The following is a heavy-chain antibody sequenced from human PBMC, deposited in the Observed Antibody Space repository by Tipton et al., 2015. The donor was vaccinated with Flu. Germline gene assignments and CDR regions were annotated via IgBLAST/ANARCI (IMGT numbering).Heavy chain of an antibody. J-gene: IGHJ5*02. D-gene: IGHD3-9*01. CDR2: VSSGGTT. CDR3: ARDVFLRYYDIPGAFDP. V-gene: IGHV4-61*02. CDR1: GDSITSGNYY. Sequence: TLSLTCTVSGDSITSGNYYWTWIRQSAGKGLEWIGRVSSGGTTKHNPSLKSRVTISIDTSKNQFSLRLTSVTAADTAMYYCARDVFLRYYDIPGAFDPWGQGTLVAVSS.